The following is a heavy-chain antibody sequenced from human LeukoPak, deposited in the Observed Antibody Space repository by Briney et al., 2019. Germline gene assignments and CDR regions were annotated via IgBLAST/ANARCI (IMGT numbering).Heavy chain of an antibody. CDR3: ARGQHKWSGYSYGASLDY. D-gene: IGHD5-18*01. CDR1: GYTLTELS. J-gene: IGHJ4*02. CDR2: FDPEDGET. Sequence: ASVKVSCKVSGYTLTELSMHWVRQAPGKGLEWMGGFDPEDGETIYAQKFQGRVTMTEDTSTDTAYMELSSLRSEDTAVYYCARGQHKWSGYSYGASLDYWGQGTLVTVSS. V-gene: IGHV1-24*01.